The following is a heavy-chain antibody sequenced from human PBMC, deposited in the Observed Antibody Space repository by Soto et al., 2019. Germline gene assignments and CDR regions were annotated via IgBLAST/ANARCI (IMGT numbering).Heavy chain of an antibody. CDR3: AKAGGSRNYYYSYMDV. D-gene: IGHD2-2*01. Sequence: GGSLRLSCAASGFTFDDYAMHWVRQAPGKGLEWVSGISWNSGDIGYADSVKGRFTISRDNAKNSLYLQMNSLRADDTALYYCAKAGGSRNYYYSYMDVWGKGTTVTVSS. J-gene: IGHJ6*03. CDR1: GFTFDDYA. CDR2: ISWNSGDI. V-gene: IGHV3-9*01.